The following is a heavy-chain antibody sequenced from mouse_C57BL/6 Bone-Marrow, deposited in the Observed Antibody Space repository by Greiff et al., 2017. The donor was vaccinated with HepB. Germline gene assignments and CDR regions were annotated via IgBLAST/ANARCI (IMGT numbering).Heavy chain of an antibody. D-gene: IGHD1-1*01. V-gene: IGHV1-18*01. Sequence: VQLQQSGPELVKPGASVKIPCKASGYTFTDYNMDWVKQSHGKSLEWIGDINPNNGGTIYNQKFKGKATLTVDKSSSTAYMELRSLTSEDTAVYYCARTPYYYGSSYSYYFDYWGQGTTLTVSS. J-gene: IGHJ2*01. CDR1: GYTFTDYN. CDR2: INPNNGGT. CDR3: ARTPYYYGSSYSYYFDY.